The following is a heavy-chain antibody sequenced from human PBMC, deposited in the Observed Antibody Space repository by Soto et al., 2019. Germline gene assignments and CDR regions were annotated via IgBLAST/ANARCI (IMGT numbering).Heavy chain of an antibody. CDR3: AKELLSESTSCDY. CDR2: ISGGGGGT. Sequence: EVQLLESGGGLVQPGGSLRLSCAASGFTFSSYAMSWVRQAPGKGLEWVSAISGGGGGTYYADSVKGRFTISRDNSKNTLYLQMNSLRAEDTAVYYCAKELLSESTSCDYWGQGTLVTVSS. V-gene: IGHV3-23*01. CDR1: GFTFSSYA. D-gene: IGHD2-2*01. J-gene: IGHJ4*02.